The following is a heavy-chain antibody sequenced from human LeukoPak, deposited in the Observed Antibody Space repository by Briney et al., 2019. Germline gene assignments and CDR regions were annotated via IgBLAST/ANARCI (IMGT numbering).Heavy chain of an antibody. D-gene: IGHD1-26*01. CDR3: ARAARIVGATDFYFDY. CDR2: IHTSGST. J-gene: IGHJ4*02. V-gene: IGHV4-4*07. Sequence: SETLSLTCTASGRSISSYSWSWIRQPAGKGLEWIGRIHTSGSTNYNPSLKSRVTMSIDTSKNQFSLKLSSATAADTAVYYCARAARIVGATDFYFDYWGQGTLVTVSS. CDR1: GRSISSYS.